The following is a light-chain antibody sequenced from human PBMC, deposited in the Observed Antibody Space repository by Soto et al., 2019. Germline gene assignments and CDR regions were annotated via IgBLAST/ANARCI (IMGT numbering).Light chain of an antibody. CDR2: VSSDGSH. Sequence: QAVVTQSPSASASLGASVKFTCTLSSGHSNYAIAWHQQQPEKGPRYLMKVSSDGSHTKGDGIPDRFSGSSSGPERYLTISSLQSEDEADYYCQTWATGIVVFGGGTKLTVL. CDR1: SGHSNYA. CDR3: QTWATGIVV. V-gene: IGLV4-69*01. J-gene: IGLJ2*01.